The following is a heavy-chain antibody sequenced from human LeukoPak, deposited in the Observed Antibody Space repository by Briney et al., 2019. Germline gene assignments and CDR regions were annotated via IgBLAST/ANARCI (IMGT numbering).Heavy chain of an antibody. CDR2: ISSRSNYI. CDR3: ARLLIVVEPTAPFSTSYYMDV. D-gene: IGHD2-2*01. Sequence: PGRSLRLSCIASGLTFSDYSITWVRQAPGKGLEWVSSISSRSNYIHYADSVKGRFTVSRDNAGNSLYIQMNSLRAWDTAVYYCARLLIVVEPTAPFSTSYYMDVWGQGTAVTVSS. CDR1: GLTFSDYS. V-gene: IGHV3-21*01. J-gene: IGHJ6*03.